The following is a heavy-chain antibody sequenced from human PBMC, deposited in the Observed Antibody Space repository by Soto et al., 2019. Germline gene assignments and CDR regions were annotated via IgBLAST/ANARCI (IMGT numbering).Heavy chain of an antibody. J-gene: IGHJ4*02. D-gene: IGHD3-10*01. V-gene: IGHV4-4*07. CDR1: GVSLSNWY. Sequence: QVQLQESGPGLVKPSETLSLTCTVSGVSLSNWYWSWIRQPAGGGLEWIGRIYASGITDYSPSLKSRLTMSIDTSNNQFSLKLTSVTAADTAMYYCARGSVPADFWGQGTLVTVCS. CDR2: IYASGIT. CDR3: ARGSVPADF.